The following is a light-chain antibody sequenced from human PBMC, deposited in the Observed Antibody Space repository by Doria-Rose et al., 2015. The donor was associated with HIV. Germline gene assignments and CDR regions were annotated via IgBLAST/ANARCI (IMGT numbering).Light chain of an antibody. Sequence: TQSPATLSLSPGERVTLSCRASQSVSSYLAWYQQKPGQAPRLLIYDASNRATGIPARFSGSGSGTDFTLTISSLEPEDFAVYYCQQRSNWPPLFGPGTKVAIK. CDR1: QSVSSY. V-gene: IGKV3-11*01. J-gene: IGKJ3*01. CDR2: DAS. CDR3: QQRSNWPPL.